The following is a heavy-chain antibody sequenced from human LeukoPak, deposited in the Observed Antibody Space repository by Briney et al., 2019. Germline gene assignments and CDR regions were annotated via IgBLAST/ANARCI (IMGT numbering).Heavy chain of an antibody. Sequence: GGSLRLSCAASGFPFSSYGMHWVRQAPGKGLEWVARLVYDARSDYANSVKGRFTISRDTPKNTLYLQMNSLRAEDTAVYYCARDTGSGYCTGGRCRGAFDIWGQGTKVTVSS. D-gene: IGHD2-15*01. J-gene: IGHJ3*02. V-gene: IGHV3-33*01. CDR2: LVYDARS. CDR3: ARDTGSGYCTGGRCRGAFDI. CDR1: GFPFSSYG.